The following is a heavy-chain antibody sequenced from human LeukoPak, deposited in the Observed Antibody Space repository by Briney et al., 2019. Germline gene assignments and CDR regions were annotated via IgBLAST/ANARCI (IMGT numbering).Heavy chain of an antibody. V-gene: IGHV4-39*07. D-gene: IGHD2/OR15-2a*01. Sequence: PSETLSLMCTVSGDSFTSGQSYWAWIRQPPGQGLEWIGTVYYTGSAYYHPSLKSRVTISVDTSKSQLSLKLNSVTAADTAMYYCARKAPGSMEEYWGQGTLVTVSS. J-gene: IGHJ4*02. CDR2: VYYTGSA. CDR1: GDSFTSGQSY. CDR3: ARKAPGSMEEY.